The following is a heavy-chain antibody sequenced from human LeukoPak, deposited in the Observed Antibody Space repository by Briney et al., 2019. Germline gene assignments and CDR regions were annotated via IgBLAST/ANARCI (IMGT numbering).Heavy chain of an antibody. CDR2: ISYDGSNK. J-gene: IGHJ4*02. CDR1: GFTFSSYG. V-gene: IGHV3-30*18. D-gene: IGHD6-13*01. Sequence: PGRSLRLSCAASGFTFSSYGMHWVRQAPGKGLEWVAVISYDGSNKYYADSVKGRFTISRDNSKNTLYLQMNSLRVEDTAVYYCAKGIAAAGTGFDYWGQGTLVTVSS. CDR3: AKGIAAAGTGFDY.